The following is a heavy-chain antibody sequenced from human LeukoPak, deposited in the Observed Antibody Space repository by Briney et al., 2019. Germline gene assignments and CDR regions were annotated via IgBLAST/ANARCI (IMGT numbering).Heavy chain of an antibody. CDR2: IWYDGSNK. Sequence: GGSLRLSCAASGFTFSSYGMHWVRQAPGKGLEWVAVIWYDGSNKYYVDSVKGRFTISRDDSKKTLYLQMDSLRAEDTAVYYCARDRSLDYYASGGYYNYFDYWGQEPWSPSPQ. CDR1: GFTFSSYG. V-gene: IGHV3-33*01. CDR3: ARDRSLDYYASGGYYNYFDY. D-gene: IGHD3-10*01. J-gene: IGHJ4*01.